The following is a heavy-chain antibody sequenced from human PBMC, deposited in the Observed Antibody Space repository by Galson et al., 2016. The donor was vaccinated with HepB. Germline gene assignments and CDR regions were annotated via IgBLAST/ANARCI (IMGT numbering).Heavy chain of an antibody. CDR3: VQGSTAPAV. CDR2: ISRSGDST. V-gene: IGHV3-23*01. CDR1: GFTFSNYG. J-gene: IGHJ6*04. D-gene: IGHD1-26*01. Sequence: SLRLSCAASGFTFSNYGMTWVRQAPGKGLEVASSISRSGDSTDYADSVKGRFTISRDNSKNTLSLQMNSLTADVTAIYYCVQGSTAPAVWGKGTTVTVSS.